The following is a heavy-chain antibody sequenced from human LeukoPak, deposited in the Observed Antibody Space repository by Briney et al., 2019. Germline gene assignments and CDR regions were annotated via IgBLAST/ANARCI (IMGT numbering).Heavy chain of an antibody. CDR1: GGSISSGGYY. V-gene: IGHV4-39*07. CDR3: QRGGGSNY. Sequence: SETLSLTCTVSGGSISSGGYYWGWIRQPPGKGLEWIGSIYHSGSTYYNPSLKSRVTISVDTSKNQFSLKLSSVTAADTAVYYCQRGGGSNYWGQGTLVTVSS. J-gene: IGHJ4*02. CDR2: IYHSGST. D-gene: IGHD5-12*01.